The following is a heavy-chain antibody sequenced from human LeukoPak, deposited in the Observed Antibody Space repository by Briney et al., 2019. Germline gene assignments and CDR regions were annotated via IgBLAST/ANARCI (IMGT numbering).Heavy chain of an antibody. D-gene: IGHD2-2*02. CDR1: GGSISSGDYY. J-gene: IGHJ5*02. CDR3: ARERIVVVPAAISAWFDP. CDR2: IYYSGST. Sequence: SQTLSLTCTVSGGSISSGDYYWSWIRQPPGKGLEWIGYIYYSGSTYYNPSLKSRVTISVDTSKNQFSLKLSSVTAADTAVYYCARERIVVVPAAISAWFDPWGQGTLVTVSS. V-gene: IGHV4-30-4*08.